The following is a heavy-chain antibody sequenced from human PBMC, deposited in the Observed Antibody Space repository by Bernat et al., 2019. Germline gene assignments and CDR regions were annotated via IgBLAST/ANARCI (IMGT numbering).Heavy chain of an antibody. Sequence: EVQLVESGGGLVKPGGSLRLSCAASGFTFSNAWMNWVRQAPGKGLEWVGRIKSKTDGGTTDYAAPVKGRFTISRDDSKNTLYLQMNSLKTEDTAVYYCTTEVIVGALDFDIWGQGTMVTVSS. CDR3: TTEVIVGALDFDI. CDR1: GFTFSNAW. D-gene: IGHD1-26*01. V-gene: IGHV3-15*07. J-gene: IGHJ3*02. CDR2: IKSKTDGGTT.